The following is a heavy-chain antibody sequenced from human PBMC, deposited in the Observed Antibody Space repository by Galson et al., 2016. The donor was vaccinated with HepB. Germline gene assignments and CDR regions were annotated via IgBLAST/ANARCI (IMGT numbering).Heavy chain of an antibody. CDR3: AKRPEYCPPVGCSVDY. V-gene: IGHV3-30*18. Sequence: SLRLSCAASGFTFSGYGMHWVRQAPGKGLEWVAADSMDGRRKFYADSVKGRFTISRDNSNNMLFLQMNSLRADDTAVYYCAKRPEYCPPVGCSVDYWGQGTLVSVSS. J-gene: IGHJ4*02. CDR2: DSMDGRRK. CDR1: GFTFSGYG. D-gene: IGHD2/OR15-2a*01.